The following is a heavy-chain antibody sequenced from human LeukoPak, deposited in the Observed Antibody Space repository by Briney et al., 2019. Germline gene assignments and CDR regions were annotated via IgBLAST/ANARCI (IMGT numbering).Heavy chain of an antibody. J-gene: IGHJ4*02. V-gene: IGHV3-23*01. CDR1: GFTFRSYA. CDR3: ARVDYGDYVGYFDS. D-gene: IGHD4-17*01. Sequence: EGSLRLSCAASGFTFRSYAMSWVRQTPEKGLEWVSGISGSGGSAYYADSVKGRFTISRDNSKNTLYLQVHSLRAEDTGLYYCARVDYGDYVGYFDSWGQGTLVTVSS. CDR2: ISGSGGSA.